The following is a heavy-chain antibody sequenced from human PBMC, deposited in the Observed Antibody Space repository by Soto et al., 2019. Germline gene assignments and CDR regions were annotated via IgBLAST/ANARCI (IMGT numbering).Heavy chain of an antibody. CDR3: LKMPLRFVDWSYFDS. CDR2: ISWHSGRK. CDR1: SFTLHVYA. Sequence: GGSLRRSCTDSSFTLHVYAMHWVRQAPGKGLEWVSGISWHSGRKAYADSVKGRFTVSRDNAKNSLYLQMNSLRPEDTAIYYCLKMPLRFVDWSYFDSWGLGTLVTVSS. J-gene: IGHJ4*02. V-gene: IGHV3-9*01. D-gene: IGHD3-3*01.